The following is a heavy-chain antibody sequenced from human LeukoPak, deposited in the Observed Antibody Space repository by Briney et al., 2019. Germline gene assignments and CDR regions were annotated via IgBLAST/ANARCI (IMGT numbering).Heavy chain of an antibody. J-gene: IGHJ4*02. D-gene: IGHD5-18*01. V-gene: IGHV1-69*13. Sequence: GASVKVSCKASGYTFTSYGISWVRQAPGQGLEWMGGIIPIFGTANYAQKFQGRVTITADESTSTAYMELSSLRSEDTAVYYCARVGGDTAMVMSLFDSWGQGTLVTVSS. CDR3: ARVGGDTAMVMSLFDS. CDR2: IIPIFGTA. CDR1: GYTFTSYG.